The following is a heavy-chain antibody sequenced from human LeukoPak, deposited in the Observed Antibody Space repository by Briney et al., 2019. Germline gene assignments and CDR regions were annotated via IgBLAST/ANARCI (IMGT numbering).Heavy chain of an antibody. V-gene: IGHV3-74*01. J-gene: IGHJ4*02. CDR1: GFTLSRHW. CDR2: INGDGSST. CDR3: AKLYGLGRNGGEFDY. Sequence: GGSLRLSCEASGFTLSRHWMHWARLAPGKGLVWVSRINGDGSSTAYADSVKGRFTISRDNAKNTLYLQMNGLRAEYMAVYYSAKLYGLGRNGGEFDYWGQGTLVTVSS. D-gene: IGHD3-10*01.